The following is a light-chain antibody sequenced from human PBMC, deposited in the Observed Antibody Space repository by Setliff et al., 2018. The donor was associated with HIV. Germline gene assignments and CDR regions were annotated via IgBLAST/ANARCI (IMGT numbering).Light chain of an antibody. CDR2: HAS. J-gene: IGKJ3*01. V-gene: IGKV3-20*01. CDR1: QTVSSDS. Sequence: EIVMTQSPGTLSLSPGERATLSCRASQTVSSDSLAWYQQKRGQPPRLLIYHASGRATGIPDRFSGSGSGTDFTLTINRLEPEDFAVYYCQQYGTSPPTFGPGTKVDIK. CDR3: QQYGTSPPT.